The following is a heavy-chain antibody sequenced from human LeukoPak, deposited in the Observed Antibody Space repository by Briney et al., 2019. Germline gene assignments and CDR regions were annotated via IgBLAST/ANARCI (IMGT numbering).Heavy chain of an antibody. V-gene: IGHV5-51*01. D-gene: IGHD2-2*01. CDR3: ARPYCSSTSCQEGLGY. CDR2: IYPGDSDT. CDR1: GYSFTSYW. Sequence: GESLKISCKGSGYSFTSYWIGWVRQMPGKGLEWMGIIYPGDSDTRYSPSFQGQVTILADKSISTAYLQWSSLKASDTAMYYCARPYCSSTSCQEGLGYWGQGTLVTVSS. J-gene: IGHJ4*02.